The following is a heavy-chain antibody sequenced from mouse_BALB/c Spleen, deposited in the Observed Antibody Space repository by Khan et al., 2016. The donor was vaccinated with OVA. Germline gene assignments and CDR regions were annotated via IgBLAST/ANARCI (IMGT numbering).Heavy chain of an antibody. CDR1: GYTFINYW. CDR2: INPSTGYT. V-gene: IGHV1-7*01. CDR3: ARRGRRGVVGY. J-gene: IGHJ2*01. Sequence: QVRLQQSGAELAKPGASVKMSCKASGYTFINYWILWVKQRPGQGLEWIGYINPSTGYTEYNQNFKDKATLTADKSSSTAYMQLSSLTSEDSAVYYGARRGRRGVVGYWGQGTTLTVSS.